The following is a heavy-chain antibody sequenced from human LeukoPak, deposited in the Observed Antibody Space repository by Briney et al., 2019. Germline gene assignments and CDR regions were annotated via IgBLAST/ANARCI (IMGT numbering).Heavy chain of an antibody. CDR3: ARIMDGYSYGYYYYYMDV. D-gene: IGHD5-18*01. CDR2: INPNSGGT. CDR1: GYTFTGYY. V-gene: IGHV1-2*02. Sequence: GASVKVSCKASGYTFTGYYMHWVRQTPGQGLEWMGWINPNSGGTNYAQKFQGRVTMTRDTSISTAYMELSRLRSDDTAVYYCARIMDGYSYGYYYYYMDVWGKGTTVTISS. J-gene: IGHJ6*03.